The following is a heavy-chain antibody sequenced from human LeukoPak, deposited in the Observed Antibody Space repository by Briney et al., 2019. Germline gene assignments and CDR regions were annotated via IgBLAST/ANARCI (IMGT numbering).Heavy chain of an antibody. CDR1: GYTFTGYY. V-gene: IGHV1-2*02. Sequence: GASVKVSCKASGYTFTGYYMHWVRQAPGQGLEWMGWINPNSGGTNYAQKFQGRVTMTRDTSISTAYMELSRLRSDDTAVYYCARVNRRGWYGDYGALYYFDYWGQGTLVTVSS. CDR3: ARVNRRGWYGDYGALYYFDY. D-gene: IGHD6-19*01. J-gene: IGHJ4*02. CDR2: INPNSGGT.